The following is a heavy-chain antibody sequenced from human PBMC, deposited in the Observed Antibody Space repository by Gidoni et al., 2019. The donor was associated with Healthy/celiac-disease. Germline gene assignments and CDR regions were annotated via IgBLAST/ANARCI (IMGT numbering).Heavy chain of an antibody. CDR3: ARGLEIDYGGPYSFDY. V-gene: IGHV4-34*01. CDR2: INHSVST. Sequence: QVQLQQWGAGLLKPSETMSLHCAVYGGSFSGYYWSWIRQHPGKGLEWIGEINHSVSTNYNPSLKSRVTISVDTSKNQFSLKLSSVTTADTAVYYCARGLEIDYGGPYSFDYWGQGTLVTVSS. D-gene: IGHD4-17*01. CDR1: GGSFSGYY. J-gene: IGHJ4*02.